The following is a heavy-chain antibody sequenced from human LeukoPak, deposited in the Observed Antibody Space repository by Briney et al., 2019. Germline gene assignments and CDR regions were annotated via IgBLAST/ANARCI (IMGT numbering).Heavy chain of an antibody. CDR1: GGSFSGYY. J-gene: IGHJ4*02. CDR3: ARGHGMITFGGVIAPFHY. Sequence: SETLSLTCAVYGGSFSGYYRSWIRQPPGKGLEWIGEINHSGSTNYNPSLKSRVTISVDTSKNQFSLKLSSVTAADTAVYYCARGHGMITFGGVIAPFHYWGQGTLVTVSS. D-gene: IGHD3-16*02. CDR2: INHSGST. V-gene: IGHV4-34*01.